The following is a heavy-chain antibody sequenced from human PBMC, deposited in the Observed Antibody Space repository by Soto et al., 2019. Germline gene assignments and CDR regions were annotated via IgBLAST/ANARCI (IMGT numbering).Heavy chain of an antibody. D-gene: IGHD3-22*01. J-gene: IGHJ4*02. CDR1: GFTFSSYA. CDR2: ISGSGGST. Sequence: GGSLRLSCAASGFTFSSYAMSWVRQAPGKGLEWVSAISGSGGSTYYADSVKGRFTISRDNSKNTLYLQMNSLRAEDTAVYYCAKDRRYDSRDRLSYFDYWGQGTLVTVSS. CDR3: AKDRRYDSRDRLSYFDY. V-gene: IGHV3-23*01.